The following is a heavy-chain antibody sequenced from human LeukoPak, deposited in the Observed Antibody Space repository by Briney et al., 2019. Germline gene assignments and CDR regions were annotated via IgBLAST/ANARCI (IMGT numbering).Heavy chain of an antibody. V-gene: IGHV4-30-2*01. CDR3: ARVSLYCSSTSCRGNYFDY. D-gene: IGHD2-2*01. Sequence: SQTLSPTCAVSGGSISSGGYSWSWIRQPPGKGLEWIGYIYHSGSTYYNPSLKSRVTISVDRSKNQFSLKLSSVTAADTAVYYCARVSLYCSSTSCRGNYFDYWGQGTLVTVSS. J-gene: IGHJ4*02. CDR2: IYHSGST. CDR1: GGSISSGGYS.